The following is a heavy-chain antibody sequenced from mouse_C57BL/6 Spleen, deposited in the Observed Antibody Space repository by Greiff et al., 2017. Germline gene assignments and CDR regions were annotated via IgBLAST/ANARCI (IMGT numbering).Heavy chain of an antibody. Sequence: QVQLQQPGTELVKPGASVKLSCKASGYTFTSYWMHWVKQRPGQGLEWIGNINPSNGGTNYNEKFKSKATLTVDKSSSTAYMQLSSLTSEDSAVYYCARGAIYYDYDERFAYWGQGTLVTVSA. V-gene: IGHV1-53*01. CDR2: INPSNGGT. J-gene: IGHJ3*01. D-gene: IGHD2-4*01. CDR1: GYTFTSYW. CDR3: ARGAIYYDYDERFAY.